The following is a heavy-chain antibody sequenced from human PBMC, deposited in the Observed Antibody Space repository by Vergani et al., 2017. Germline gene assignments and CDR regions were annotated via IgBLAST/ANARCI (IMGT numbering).Heavy chain of an antibody. J-gene: IGHJ5*02. V-gene: IGHV4-4*07. CDR2: IYTSGST. D-gene: IGHD2-21*01. Sequence: QVQLQESGPGLVKPSETLALTCTVSGGSISSYYWSWIRQPAGKGLEWIGRIYTSGSTNYNPSLKSRVTMSVDTSKNQFSLSLSSVTAADTAVYYCARGNXGVNCPKYNWLAPWGRGILVTVSS. CDR1: GGSISSYY. CDR3: ARGNXGVNCPKYNWLAP.